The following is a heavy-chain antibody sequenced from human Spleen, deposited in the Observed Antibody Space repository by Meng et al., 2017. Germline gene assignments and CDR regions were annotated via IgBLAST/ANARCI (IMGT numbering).Heavy chain of an antibody. CDR2: IYTSGST. CDR1: GGSISSGYYY. V-gene: IGHV4-61*02. CDR3: ARDVRLGALHWFDP. Sequence: QGPGPGLVNPSQTLSLTCTFSGGSISSGYYYWSWIRQPAGKGLEWIGRIYTSGSTDYNPSLKSRVTISVDTSKNHFSLKLTSVTAADTAVYYCARDVRLGALHWFDPWGLGTLVTVSS. D-gene: IGHD1-26*01. J-gene: IGHJ5*02.